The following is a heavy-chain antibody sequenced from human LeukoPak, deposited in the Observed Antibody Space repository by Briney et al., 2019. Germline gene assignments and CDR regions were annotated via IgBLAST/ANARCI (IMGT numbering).Heavy chain of an antibody. J-gene: IGHJ4*02. Sequence: GGSLRLSCAASGFTFSDYHMSWIRQAPGKGLEWVSDISGRGRSIYYADSVKGRFTISRDNAKNSLYLQMNSLRAEDTAVYYCARGSSPPDHWSQGTLVTVSS. CDR2: ISGRGRSI. CDR1: GFTFSDYH. CDR3: ARGSSPPDH. V-gene: IGHV3-11*01.